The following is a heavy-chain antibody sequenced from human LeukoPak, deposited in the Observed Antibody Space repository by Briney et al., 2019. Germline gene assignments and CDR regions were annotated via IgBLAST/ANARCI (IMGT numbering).Heavy chain of an antibody. V-gene: IGHV1-18*01. CDR2: INAYNGNT. CDR3: ARGGDYYDILTCYSYNYYYMDV. CDR1: GYTFTSYG. Sequence: ASVKVSCKASGYTFTSYGISWVRQAPGQGLEWMGWINAYNGNTNYAQKLQGRVTMTTDTSTSTAYMELRSLRSDDTAVYYCARGGDYYDILTCYSYNYYYMDVWGKGTTVTVSS. J-gene: IGHJ6*03. D-gene: IGHD3-9*01.